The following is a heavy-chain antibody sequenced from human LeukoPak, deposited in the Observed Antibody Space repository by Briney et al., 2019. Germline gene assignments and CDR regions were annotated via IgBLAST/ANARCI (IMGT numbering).Heavy chain of an antibody. V-gene: IGHV3-30-3*01. Sequence: GRSLRLSCAASGFTFSSYAMHWVRQAPGKGLEWVAVISYDGSNKYYADSVKGRFTISRDNSKNTLYLQMNSLRAEDTAVYYCARARVHCSSTSCSTAELDPWGQGTLVTVSS. CDR1: GFTFSSYA. J-gene: IGHJ5*02. CDR2: ISYDGSNK. D-gene: IGHD2-2*01. CDR3: ARARVHCSSTSCSTAELDP.